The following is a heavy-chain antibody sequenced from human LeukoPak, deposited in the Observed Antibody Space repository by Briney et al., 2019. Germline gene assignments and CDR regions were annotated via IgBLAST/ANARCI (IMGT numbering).Heavy chain of an antibody. CDR1: GYTFTSYD. J-gene: IGHJ6*03. Sequence: ASVKVSCKASGYTFTSYDINWVRQATGQGLEWMGWMNPNSGNTGYAQKLQGRVTMTRNTSISTAYMELSSLRSEDTAVYYCARGGYSYGLMTYYYYYYMDVWGKGTTVTVSS. CDR3: ARGGYSYGLMTYYYYYYMDV. V-gene: IGHV1-8*01. CDR2: MNPNSGNT. D-gene: IGHD5-18*01.